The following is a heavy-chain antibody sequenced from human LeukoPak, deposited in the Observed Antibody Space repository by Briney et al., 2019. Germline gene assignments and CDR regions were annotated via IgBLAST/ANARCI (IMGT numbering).Heavy chain of an antibody. Sequence: GGSLRLSCAASGFTFSSYAMSWVRQAPGKGLEWVAVIWYDGSNKYYADSVKGRFTISRDNSKNTLYLEMNSLRAEDTAVYYCARPTPWDGDYFDYWGQGTLVTVSS. CDR1: GFTFSSYA. CDR2: IWYDGSNK. J-gene: IGHJ4*02. D-gene: IGHD4-17*01. V-gene: IGHV3-33*08. CDR3: ARPTPWDGDYFDY.